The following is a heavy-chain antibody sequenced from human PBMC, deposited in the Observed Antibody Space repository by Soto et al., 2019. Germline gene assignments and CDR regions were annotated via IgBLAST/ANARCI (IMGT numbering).Heavy chain of an antibody. Sequence: QVQLVQSGAEVKKPGSSVKVSCKASGGTFSSYAISWVRQAPGQGLEWMGGIIPIFGTANYAQKFQGRVTITADESTSTAYMELSSLRSQDTAVYYFASHEPNCISSSCYYGVRDYWGQGTLVTVSS. CDR3: ASHEPNCISSSCYYGVRDY. J-gene: IGHJ4*02. V-gene: IGHV1-69*12. CDR2: IIPIFGTA. D-gene: IGHD2-2*01. CDR1: GGTFSSYA.